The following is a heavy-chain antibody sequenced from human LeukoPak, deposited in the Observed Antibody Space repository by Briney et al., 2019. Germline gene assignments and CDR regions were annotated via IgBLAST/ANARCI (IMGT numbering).Heavy chain of an antibody. CDR2: IIPIFGTA. V-gene: IGHV1-69*13. CDR1: GGTFSSYA. Sequence: ASVKVSCKASGGTFSSYAISWVRQAPGQGLEWMGGIIPIFGTANYAQKFQGRVTITADESTSTAYMELSSLRSEDTAVYYCARGRYSSSSGYYYYMDVWGKGTTVTVSS. CDR3: ARGRYSSSSGYYYYMDV. D-gene: IGHD6-6*01. J-gene: IGHJ6*03.